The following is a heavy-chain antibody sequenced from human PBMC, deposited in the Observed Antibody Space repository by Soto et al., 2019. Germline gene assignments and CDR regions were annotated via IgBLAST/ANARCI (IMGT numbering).Heavy chain of an antibody. J-gene: IGHJ4*02. CDR1: GFTFNSYA. CDR3: ARGGGGTYGSNFDY. CDR2: ISSSSSTI. Sequence: GGSLRLSCAASGFTFNSYAMSWVRQAPGKGLEWVSYISSSSSTIYYADSVKGRFTISRDNAKSSLYLQVNSLRDEDTAVYYCARGGGGTYGSNFDYWGQGTPVTVSS. D-gene: IGHD3-10*01. V-gene: IGHV3-48*02.